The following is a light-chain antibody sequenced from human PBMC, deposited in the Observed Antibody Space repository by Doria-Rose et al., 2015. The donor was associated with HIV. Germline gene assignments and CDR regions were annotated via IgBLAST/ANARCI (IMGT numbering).Light chain of an antibody. CDR3: QQYYDTPS. V-gene: IGKV4-1*01. CDR1: QSLLYTSKNY. CDR2: WAS. J-gene: IGKJ3*01. Sequence: DIQMTQSPESLGMSLGERATLNCKSNQSLLYTSKNYLAWYQQKPGQHPKLLIYWASTRQSGVPARFSGSGSGTDYTLTISSLEAEDVAVYYCQQYYDTPSFGPGTTVDIK.